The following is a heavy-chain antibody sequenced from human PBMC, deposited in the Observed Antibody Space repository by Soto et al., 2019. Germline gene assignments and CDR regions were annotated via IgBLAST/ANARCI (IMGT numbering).Heavy chain of an antibody. Sequence: QLHLVHSGAVVKKPGASVTVSCSASGYPVTAYYMHWVRQAPGRGLEWMGGINPATGAAKYTQTFQGRFTMTRDTSKITVFMEPSGLTSEDTAVFFCARGGGVGVAGSAAFDMWGQGTLVTVSS. D-gene: IGHD3-3*01. CDR1: GYPVTAYY. V-gene: IGHV1-2*02. J-gene: IGHJ3*02. CDR3: ARGGGVGVAGSAAFDM. CDR2: INPATGAA.